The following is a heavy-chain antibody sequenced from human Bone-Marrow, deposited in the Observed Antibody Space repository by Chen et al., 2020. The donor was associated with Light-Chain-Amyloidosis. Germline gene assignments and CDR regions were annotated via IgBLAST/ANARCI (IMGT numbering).Heavy chain of an antibody. CDR3: ARYSSVWLHFDY. CDR1: GFTFGDYA. CDR2: ISWNSGYI. D-gene: IGHD6-19*01. J-gene: IGHJ4*02. Sequence: EIQLVESGGGLVQPGRSLRLSCAASGFTFGDYAMHWVRLAPGRGLEWVSGISWNSGYIAYAASVKGRFTISRDNSKNTLYLQMNSLRAEDTAVYYCARYSSVWLHFDYWGQGTLVTVSS. V-gene: IGHV3-9*01.